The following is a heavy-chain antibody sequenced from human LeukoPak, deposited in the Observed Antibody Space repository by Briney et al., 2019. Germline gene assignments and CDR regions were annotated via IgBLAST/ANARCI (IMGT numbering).Heavy chain of an antibody. CDR1: GGSLSGYY. V-gene: IGHV4-34*01. J-gene: IGHJ4*02. CDR3: ARGYPGASRPGRYYDFWSGTPFGY. CDR2: INHIGRP. Sequence: PSEILSLTSAVDGGSLSGYYWCWIRPPRGKGLEWIGEINHIGRPHLNPSLKCRVTISVDTSKNQFSLKLSSVTAADTAVYYCARGYPGASRPGRYYDFWSGTPFGYWGQGTLVTVSS. D-gene: IGHD3-3*01.